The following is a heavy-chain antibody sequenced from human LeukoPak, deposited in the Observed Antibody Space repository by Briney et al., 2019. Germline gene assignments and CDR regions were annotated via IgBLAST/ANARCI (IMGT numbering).Heavy chain of an antibody. Sequence: GGSLRLSCGVSGITLTNYGMSWVRQSPGKGLEWVAGLSGSGGSPNYAASVKGRFTISRDNPKNTLYLQMTSLRAEDTAVYFCAKRGVVIRVILVGFHKEAYYFDSWGQGALVTVSS. CDR1: GITLTNYG. D-gene: IGHD3-22*01. V-gene: IGHV3-23*01. CDR2: LSGSGGSP. CDR3: AKRGVVIRVILVGFHKEAYYFDS. J-gene: IGHJ4*02.